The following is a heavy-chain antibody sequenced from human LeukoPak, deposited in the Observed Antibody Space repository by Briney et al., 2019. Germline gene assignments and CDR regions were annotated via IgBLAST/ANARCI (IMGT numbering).Heavy chain of an antibody. CDR3: ARVGYGGYGVLDY. CDR2: INHSGST. Sequence: PSETLSLTCAVYGGSFSGYYWSWIRQPPGKGLEWIGEINHSGSTNYSPSLKSRVTMSVDMSKNQFSLKLTSVTAADTAMYYCARVGYGGYGVLDYWGQGTLVTVSS. D-gene: IGHD5-12*01. J-gene: IGHJ4*02. V-gene: IGHV4-34*01. CDR1: GGSFSGYY.